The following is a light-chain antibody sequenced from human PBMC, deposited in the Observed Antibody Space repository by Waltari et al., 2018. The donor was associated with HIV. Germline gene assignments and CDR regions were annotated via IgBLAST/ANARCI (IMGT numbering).Light chain of an antibody. CDR1: SRELAGHTY. CDR3: SSYTVRNTLI. Sequence: QSALTQPASVSGSPGQSITIPCPGTSRELAGHTYVSWYQQHPGKAPKRMIYEVSNRPSGVSNRFSGSKSGNTASLTISGLQAEDEADYYCSSYTVRNTLIFGGGTKLTVL. CDR2: EVS. J-gene: IGLJ2*01. V-gene: IGLV2-14*01.